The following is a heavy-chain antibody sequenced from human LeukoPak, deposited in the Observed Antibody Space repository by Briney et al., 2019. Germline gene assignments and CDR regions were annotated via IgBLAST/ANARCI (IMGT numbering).Heavy chain of an antibody. D-gene: IGHD1-26*01. CDR2: IYNGVNT. CDR1: GASVSSASY. V-gene: IGHV4-61*01. CDR3: ARSRAFNSGAFDP. Sequence: SETLSLTCTVSGASVSSASYWSWIRQPPGQGVEWIAHIYNGVNTNYNPSLKSRVTISVDTSKNQFSLRLNSVTTADTAVYYCARSRAFNSGAFDPWGQGSLVTVSS. J-gene: IGHJ5*02.